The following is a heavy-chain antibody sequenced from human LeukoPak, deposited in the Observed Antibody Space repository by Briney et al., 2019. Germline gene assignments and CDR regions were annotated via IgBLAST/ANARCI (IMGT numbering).Heavy chain of an antibody. CDR1: GGTFSSYA. CDR2: IIPIFGTA. CDR3: ARDRGYYDFWSGYLDY. D-gene: IGHD3-3*01. V-gene: IGHV1-69*05. Sequence: GASVKVSCKASGGTFSSYAISWARQAPGQGLEWMGGIIPIFGTANYAQKFQGRVTITTDESTSTAYMELSSLRSEDTAVYYCARDRGYYDFWSGYLDYWGQGTLVTVSS. J-gene: IGHJ4*02.